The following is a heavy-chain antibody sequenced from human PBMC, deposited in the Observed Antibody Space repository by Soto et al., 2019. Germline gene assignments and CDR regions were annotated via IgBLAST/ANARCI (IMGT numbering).Heavy chain of an antibody. CDR1: GFTFSSYS. CDR2: ISSSSSYI. J-gene: IGHJ4*02. V-gene: IGHV3-21*01. D-gene: IGHD6-19*01. CDR3: ARVPVYSSGWSVYFDY. Sequence: PGGSLRLSCAASGFTFSSYSMNWVRQAPGKGLEWVSSISSSSSYIYYADSVKGRFTISRDNAKNSLYLQMNSLRAEDTAVYYCARVPVYSSGWSVYFDYWGQGTLVTVSS.